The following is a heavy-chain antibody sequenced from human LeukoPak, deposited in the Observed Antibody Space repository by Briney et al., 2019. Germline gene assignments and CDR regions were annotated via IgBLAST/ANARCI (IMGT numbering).Heavy chain of an antibody. CDR3: ARDSELWSNYYYYMDV. D-gene: IGHD2-21*01. CDR1: GGSISSGSYY. Sequence: PSETLSLTCTVSGGSISSGSYYWSWIRQPAGKGLEWIGRIYSRGSTNYNPSLKSRVTISVDTSKNQFSLKLSSVTAADTAVYYCARDSELWSNYYYYMDVWGKGTTVTISS. CDR2: IYSRGST. J-gene: IGHJ6*03. V-gene: IGHV4-61*02.